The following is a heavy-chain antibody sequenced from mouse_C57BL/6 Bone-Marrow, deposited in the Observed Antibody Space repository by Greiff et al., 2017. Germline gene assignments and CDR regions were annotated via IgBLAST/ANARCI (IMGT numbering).Heavy chain of an antibody. CDR2: IFPGSGST. Sequence: QVHVKQSGPELVKPGASVKISCKASGYTFTDYYINLVKQRPGQGLEWIGWIFPGSGSTYYNENFKGKATLTVDKSSSTAYMWLSSLTSEDSAVYFCAREGNYDDWYFDVWGTGTTVTVSS. CDR1: GYTFTDYY. J-gene: IGHJ1*03. CDR3: AREGNYDDWYFDV. D-gene: IGHD2-4*01. V-gene: IGHV1-75*01.